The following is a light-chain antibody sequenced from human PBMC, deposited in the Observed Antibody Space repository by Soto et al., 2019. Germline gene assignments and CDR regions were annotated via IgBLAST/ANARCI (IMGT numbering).Light chain of an antibody. CDR3: AAWDDSLSGVL. Sequence: QSVLTQPPSASGAPGQRVTISCSGSSSNIGSKYVYWYQQLPGTAPKLLIYRNNQRRSGVPDRFSGSKSGTSVSLAISGLRSEDEADYYCAAWDDSLSGVLFGGGTKLTVL. J-gene: IGLJ2*01. V-gene: IGLV1-47*01. CDR1: SSNIGSKY. CDR2: RNN.